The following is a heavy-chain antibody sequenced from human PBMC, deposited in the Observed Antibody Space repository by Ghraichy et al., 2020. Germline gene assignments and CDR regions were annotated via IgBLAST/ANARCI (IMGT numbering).Heavy chain of an antibody. CDR3: AIRSSSWYYFDY. V-gene: IGHV3-23*01. J-gene: IGHJ4*02. CDR1: GFTFSSYA. D-gene: IGHD6-13*01. CDR2: ISGSGGST. Sequence: GGSLRLSCAASGFTFSSYAMSWVRQAPGKGLEWVSGISGSGGSTYYADSVKGRFTISRDNSKNTLYLQMNSLRAEDTAVYYCAIRSSSWYYFDYWGQGTLVTVSS.